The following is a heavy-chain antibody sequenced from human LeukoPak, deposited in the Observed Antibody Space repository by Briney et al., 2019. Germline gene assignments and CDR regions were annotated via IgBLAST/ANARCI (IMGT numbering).Heavy chain of an antibody. Sequence: GGSLRLSCAASGFTFSSYWMNWVRQAPGKGLEWVSVIRGGGGSTTYADAVKGRFTISRDDSKNTVYLQMNSLRADDTAVYYCAKDHTSLGGLDYWGQGTLVTVSS. J-gene: IGHJ4*02. CDR1: GFTFSSYW. CDR3: AKDHTSLGGLDY. D-gene: IGHD2-2*01. CDR2: IRGGGGST. V-gene: IGHV3-23*01.